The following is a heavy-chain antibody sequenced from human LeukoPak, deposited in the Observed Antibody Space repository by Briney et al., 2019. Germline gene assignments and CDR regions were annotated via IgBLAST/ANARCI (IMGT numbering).Heavy chain of an antibody. CDR3: ARSSGSGWSFFDY. J-gene: IGHJ4*02. V-gene: IGHV5-51*01. CDR2: IYPADSDA. Sequence: GESLKISCKGSGYSFATYWIAWVRQMPGRGLEWVGIIYPADSDARYSPSFQGQVTISADKSINTAYLQWSTLKASDTAMYYCARSSGSGWSFFDYWGQGSLVTVSS. CDR1: GYSFATYW. D-gene: IGHD6-19*01.